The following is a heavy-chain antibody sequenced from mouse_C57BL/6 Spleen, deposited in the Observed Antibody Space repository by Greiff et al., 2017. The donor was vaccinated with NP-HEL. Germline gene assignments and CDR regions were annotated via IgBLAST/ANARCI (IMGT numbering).Heavy chain of an antibody. CDR3: ARGELLRSAMDY. CDR2: ISSGSSTI. Sequence: EVKLMESGGGLVKPGGSLKLSCAASGFTFSDYGMHWVRQAPEKGLEWVAYISSGSSTIYYADTVKGRFTISRDNAKNTLFLQMTSLRSEDTAMYYCARGELLRSAMDYWGQGTSVTVSS. V-gene: IGHV5-17*01. CDR1: GFTFSDYG. J-gene: IGHJ4*01. D-gene: IGHD1-1*01.